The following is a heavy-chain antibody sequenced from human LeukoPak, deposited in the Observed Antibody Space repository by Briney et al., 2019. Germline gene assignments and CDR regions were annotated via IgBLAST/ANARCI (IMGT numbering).Heavy chain of an antibody. J-gene: IGHJ4*02. V-gene: IGHV3-7*01. Sequence: AGSLRLSCAASGFTFSSYWMSWVRQAPGKGLEWVANIKQDGSEKYYVDSVKGRFTISRANAKNSLYLQMNSLNAEDTVVYYCARARGFNCNDMPCYWGQGTLVTVSS. CDR1: GFTFSSYW. CDR3: ARARGFNCNDMPCY. D-gene: IGHD1-20*01. CDR2: IKQDGSEK.